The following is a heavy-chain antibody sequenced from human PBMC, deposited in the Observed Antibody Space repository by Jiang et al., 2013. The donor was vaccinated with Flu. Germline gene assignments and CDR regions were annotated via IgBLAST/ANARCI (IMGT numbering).Heavy chain of an antibody. V-gene: IGHV4-59*01. D-gene: IGHD3-10*01. J-gene: IGHJ3*02. CDR3: ARLWFGELNAFDI. CDR1: GGSISSYY. Sequence: GLVKPSETLSLTCTVSGGSISSYYWSWIRQPPGKGLEWIGYIYYSGSTNYNPSLKSRVTISVDTSKNQFSLKLSSVTAADTAVYYCARLWFGELNAFDIWGQGTMVTVSS. CDR2: IYYSGST.